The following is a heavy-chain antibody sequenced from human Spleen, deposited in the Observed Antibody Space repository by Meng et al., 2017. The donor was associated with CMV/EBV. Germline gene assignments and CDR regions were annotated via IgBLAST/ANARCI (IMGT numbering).Heavy chain of an antibody. CDR1: GFTFSSYG. V-gene: IGHV3-30*02. Sequence: GESLKISCAASGFTFSSYGMHWVRQAPGKGLEWVAFIRYDGSNKYYADSVKGRFTISRDNSKNTLYLQMNSLRAEDTAMYYCAKDHRYYFDYWGQGTLVTVSS. CDR3: AKDHRYYFDY. J-gene: IGHJ4*02. CDR2: IRYDGSNK.